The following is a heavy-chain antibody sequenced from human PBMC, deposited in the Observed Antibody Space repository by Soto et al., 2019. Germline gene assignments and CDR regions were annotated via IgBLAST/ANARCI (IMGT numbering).Heavy chain of an antibody. Sequence: EVQLVESGGGLVQPGGSLRLSCAASGFTFSDHYMDWVRQAPGKGLEWVGRISNRPNSYTTQYAASVKGRFAVLRDDSENLVYLQMNDLKTEDTAVYYCVRDSGRGCYFEYWGQGAQVTVSS. CDR2: ISNRPNSYTT. CDR3: VRDSGRGCYFEY. J-gene: IGHJ4*02. CDR1: GFTFSDHY. V-gene: IGHV3-72*01. D-gene: IGHD3-10*01.